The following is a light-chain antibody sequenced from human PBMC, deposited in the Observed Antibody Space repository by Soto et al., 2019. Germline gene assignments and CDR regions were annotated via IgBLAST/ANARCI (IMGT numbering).Light chain of an antibody. Sequence: EIVLTQSPGTLSLSPGERATLSCRASQSVSSSYLAWYQQKPGQAPRLLIYGASSRATGIPARFSGSGSGTDFTLTISSLEPEDFAVYYCQQRSNWPCTFGQGTRLEIK. J-gene: IGKJ5*01. V-gene: IGKV3D-20*02. CDR3: QQRSNWPCT. CDR2: GAS. CDR1: QSVSSSY.